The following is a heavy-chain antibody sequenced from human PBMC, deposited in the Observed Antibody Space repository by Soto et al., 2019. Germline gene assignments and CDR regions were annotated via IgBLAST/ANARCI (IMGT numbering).Heavy chain of an antibody. V-gene: IGHV3-23*01. Sequence: DVQLLESGEGLESRGGPWHPPCAASRFIFVDFAINGVPQPQGKGRGGVSSIGGGNTDRYYADSVKGRFIISRDNSKNTMYLQMNSLRDDDTAVYYCAKDAVSYNGKWDWFDSWGQGTLVTVSS. J-gene: IGHJ5*01. CDR1: RFIFVDFA. CDR2: IGGGNTDR. D-gene: IGHD1-26*01. CDR3: AKDAVSYNGKWDWFDS.